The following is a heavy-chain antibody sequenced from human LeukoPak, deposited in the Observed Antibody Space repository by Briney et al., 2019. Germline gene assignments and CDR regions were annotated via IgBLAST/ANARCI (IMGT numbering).Heavy chain of an antibody. Sequence: GGSLRLSCAASGFTFGAYEMNWVRQAPGKGLKWVSYIGSSGSTVYYADSVKGRFTISRDNAKNSLYMQMDSLRDEDTAIYYCARETLEYSNSPDALDIWGQGTMVTVSS. J-gene: IGHJ3*02. CDR3: ARETLEYSNSPDALDI. CDR2: IGSSGSTV. CDR1: GFTFGAYE. D-gene: IGHD4-23*01. V-gene: IGHV3-48*03.